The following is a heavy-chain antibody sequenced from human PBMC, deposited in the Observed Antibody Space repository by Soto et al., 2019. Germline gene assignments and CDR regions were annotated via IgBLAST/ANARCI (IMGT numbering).Heavy chain of an antibody. V-gene: IGHV3-11*05. CDR3: ARGYCSGGSCPRPNGMDV. Sequence: GGSLRLSCAASGFTFSDYYMSWIRQAPGKGLEWVSYISSSSSYTNYAGSVKGRFTISRDNAKNSLYLQMNSLRAEDTAVYYCARGYCSGGSCPRPNGMDVWGQGTTVTVSS. D-gene: IGHD2-15*01. CDR1: GFTFSDYY. J-gene: IGHJ6*02. CDR2: ISSSSSYT.